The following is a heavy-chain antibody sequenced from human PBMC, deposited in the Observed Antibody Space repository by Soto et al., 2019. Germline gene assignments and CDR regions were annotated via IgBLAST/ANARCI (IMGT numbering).Heavy chain of an antibody. D-gene: IGHD1-26*01. CDR2: VKSKTDGGSS. CDR3: TTDSRTTLPEIRFDY. CDR1: GFPFSNAW. V-gene: IGHV3-15*07. Sequence: GGSLRLSCAASGFPFSNAWINWVRQVPGKGLEWVGRVKSKTDGGSSDYAAPVKGRFAVSRDDSKKIVYLQMNSLKIEDTGVYYCTTDSRTTLPEIRFDYWGHGTQVTVSS. J-gene: IGHJ4*01.